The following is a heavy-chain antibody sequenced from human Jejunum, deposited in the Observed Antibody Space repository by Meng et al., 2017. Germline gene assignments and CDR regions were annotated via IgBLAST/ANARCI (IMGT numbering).Heavy chain of an antibody. CDR2: FYHSGST. D-gene: IGHD1-26*01. CDR1: GYSISSAHY. J-gene: IGHJ6*02. V-gene: IGHV4-38-2*01. Sequence: SETLSLTCAVSGYSISSAHYWGWIRQPPGKGLEWIANFYHSGSTYYNPSLKSRVTIPLDTSKNHFTLGLTSVTAADTAVYYCARGTGSYGSGMDVWGQGTMVTVSS. CDR3: ARGTGSYGSGMDV.